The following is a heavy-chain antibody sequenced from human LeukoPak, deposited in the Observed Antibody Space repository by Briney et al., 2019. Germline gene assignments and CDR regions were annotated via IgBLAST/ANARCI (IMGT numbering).Heavy chain of an antibody. Sequence: SETLSLTCTVSGGSISSYYWSWLRQPPGKGLEWIGYIYTSGSTNYNPSLKSRVTISVDTSKNQFSLKLSSVTAADTAVYYCARPTVEMAAIGWSFWGQGTLVTVSS. CDR3: ARPTVEMAAIGWSF. CDR1: GGSISSYY. D-gene: IGHD5-24*01. V-gene: IGHV4-4*09. J-gene: IGHJ4*02. CDR2: IYTSGST.